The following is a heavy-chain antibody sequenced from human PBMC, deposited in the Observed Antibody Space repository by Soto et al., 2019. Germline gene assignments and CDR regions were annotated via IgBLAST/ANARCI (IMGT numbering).Heavy chain of an antibody. CDR3: AGEPRGGNYDMDF. V-gene: IGHV3-33*01. D-gene: IGHD3-16*01. CDR2: IWSDGSRA. CDR1: RVTFSTFD. J-gene: IGHJ6*02. Sequence: PGGSLRLSCAASRVTFSTFDMHWVRQAPGKGLEWVAFIWSDGSRAFYADFVQDRFFISRDNSRNTLYLQMNSLRVEDTAVYYCAGEPRGGNYDMDFWGQGTTVTVSS.